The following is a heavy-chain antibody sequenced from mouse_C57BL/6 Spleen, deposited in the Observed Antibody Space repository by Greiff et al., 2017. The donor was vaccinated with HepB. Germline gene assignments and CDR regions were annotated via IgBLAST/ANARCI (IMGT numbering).Heavy chain of an antibody. Sequence: VQLQQSGAELARPGASVKLSCKASGYTFTSYGISWVKQRTGQGLEWIGEIYPRSGNTYYNEKFKGKATLTADKSSSTAYMVLRSLTSEDSAVYFCASGYYGSSSWYFDVWGTGTTVTVSS. CDR1: GYTFTSYG. D-gene: IGHD1-1*01. J-gene: IGHJ1*03. V-gene: IGHV1-81*01. CDR2: IYPRSGNT. CDR3: ASGYYGSSSWYFDV.